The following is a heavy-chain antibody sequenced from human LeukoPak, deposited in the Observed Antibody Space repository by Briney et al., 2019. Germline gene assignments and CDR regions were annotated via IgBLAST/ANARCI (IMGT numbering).Heavy chain of an antibody. V-gene: IGHV5-51*01. Sequence: RSGESLKISCKGSGYSFTSYWIGWGRQMPGKGLEWMGIIYPGDSDTRYSPSFQGQVTISADKSISTAYLQWSSLKASDTALYYCARWSGSSGSPPDYWGQGTLVTVSS. CDR2: IYPGDSDT. D-gene: IGHD3-22*01. CDR1: GYSFTSYW. J-gene: IGHJ4*02. CDR3: ARWSGSSGSPPDY.